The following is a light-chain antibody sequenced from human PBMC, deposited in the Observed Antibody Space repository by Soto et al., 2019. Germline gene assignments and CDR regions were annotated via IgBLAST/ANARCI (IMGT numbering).Light chain of an antibody. J-gene: IGKJ4*01. CDR1: QSVSSSY. CDR3: QQYGSSPS. Sequence: EIVLTQSPGTLSLSPGERATLSCRASQSVSSSYLAWYQQKPSQAPRLLIYGASSRATGIPDRFSGSGSGTDFTLTISRLEPEDFAVYYCQQYGSSPSFGGGTKVDIK. CDR2: GAS. V-gene: IGKV3-20*01.